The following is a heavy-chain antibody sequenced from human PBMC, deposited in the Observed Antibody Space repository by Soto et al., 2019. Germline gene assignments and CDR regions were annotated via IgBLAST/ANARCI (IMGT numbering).Heavy chain of an antibody. D-gene: IGHD3-22*01. CDR1: GYTLTELS. Sequence: QVQLVQSGAEVKKPGASVKVSCKVSGYTLTELSMHWVRQAPGKGLEWMGGFDPEDGETLHAQKVQGSIPMTEDTYTDTSYMELSSLGSEDTAVYYCTTGPILLIAMIVVALPFDSCGHGTLVTV. CDR2: FDPEDGET. CDR3: TTGPILLIAMIVVALPFDS. V-gene: IGHV1-24*01. J-gene: IGHJ4*01.